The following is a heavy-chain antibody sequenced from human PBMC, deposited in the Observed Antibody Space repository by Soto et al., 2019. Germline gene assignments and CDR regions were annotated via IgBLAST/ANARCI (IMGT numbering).Heavy chain of an antibody. CDR1: GFTFSNYG. J-gene: IGHJ4*02. D-gene: IGHD1-26*01. Sequence: QVQMVESGGGVVQPGRSLRLSCAASGFTFSNYGMHWVRQAPGKGLEWVAVIWYVASGGNTYYADSVKGRFAISRDDSKNTLYLEMNNLRAEDTGVYYCGTDPYGGSRYYFDLWGQGTLVTVSS. CDR2: IWYVASGGNT. CDR3: GTDPYGGSRYYFDL. V-gene: IGHV3-33*01.